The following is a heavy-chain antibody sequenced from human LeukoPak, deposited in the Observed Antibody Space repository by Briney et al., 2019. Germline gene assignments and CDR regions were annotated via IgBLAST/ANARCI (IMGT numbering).Heavy chain of an antibody. Sequence: SETLSLTCTVSGGSISSGSYYWSWIRQPAGKGLEWIGRIYTSGSTNYNPSLKSRVTISVDTSKNQFSLKLSSVTAADTAVYYCARHWGGYPPRDAFDIWGQGTMVTVSS. D-gene: IGHD5-12*01. CDR3: ARHWGGYPPRDAFDI. CDR2: IYTSGST. CDR1: GGSISSGSYY. V-gene: IGHV4-61*02. J-gene: IGHJ3*02.